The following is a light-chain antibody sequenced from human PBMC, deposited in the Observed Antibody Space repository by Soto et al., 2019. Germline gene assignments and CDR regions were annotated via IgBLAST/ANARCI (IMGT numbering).Light chain of an antibody. CDR1: QSISGY. Sequence: DIQMTQSPSTLSASVGDRVTITCRASQSISGYLAWYQQKPGKAPNLLIYDASNLLSGVPSRFSGSGSGTEFTLTISSLQPDDFATYYCHQYNSYSAWTFGQGTKVE. CDR3: HQYNSYSAWT. J-gene: IGKJ1*01. V-gene: IGKV1-5*01. CDR2: DAS.